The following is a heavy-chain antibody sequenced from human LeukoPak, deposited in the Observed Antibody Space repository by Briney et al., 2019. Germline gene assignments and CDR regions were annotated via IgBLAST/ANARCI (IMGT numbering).Heavy chain of an antibody. Sequence: PGGSLRLSCAASGFTFSSYSMNWVRQAPGKGLEWVSSISSSSSYIYYADSVKGRFTISRDNAKNSLYLQMNSLRAEDTAVYYCATDMEGYYGSGSYWGQGTLVTVSS. CDR3: ATDMEGYYGSGSY. CDR1: GFTFSSYS. D-gene: IGHD3-10*01. CDR2: ISSSSSYI. V-gene: IGHV3-21*01. J-gene: IGHJ4*02.